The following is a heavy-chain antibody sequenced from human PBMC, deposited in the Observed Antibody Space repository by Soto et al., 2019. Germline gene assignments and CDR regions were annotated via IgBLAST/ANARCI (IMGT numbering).Heavy chain of an antibody. D-gene: IGHD2-2*01. CDR3: ARGKHCSTSSCYSPNWFDP. Sequence: SVKVSCKCSGGTFSSSTFVWVRQAPGQGLEWMGRIIPILGIANYAQKFQGRVTITADIFTSTAYMELSSLRSDDTAVYFCARGKHCSTSSCYSPNWFDPWGQGTLVTVSS. CDR1: GGTFSSST. V-gene: IGHV1-69*02. CDR2: IIPILGIA. J-gene: IGHJ5*02.